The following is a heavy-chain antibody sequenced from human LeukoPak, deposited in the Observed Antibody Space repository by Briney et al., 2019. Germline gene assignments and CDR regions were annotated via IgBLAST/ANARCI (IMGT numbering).Heavy chain of an antibody. CDR2: IYYSGST. CDR3: ARETNSDQQLNY. Sequence: SETLSLTCTVSGGSISSSSYYWGWIRQPPGKGLEWIGYIYYSGSTNYNPSLKSRVTISVDTSKNQFSLKLSSVTAADTAVYYCARETNSDQQLNYWGQGTLVTVSS. CDR1: GGSISSSSYY. J-gene: IGHJ4*02. V-gene: IGHV4-61*05. D-gene: IGHD2-2*01.